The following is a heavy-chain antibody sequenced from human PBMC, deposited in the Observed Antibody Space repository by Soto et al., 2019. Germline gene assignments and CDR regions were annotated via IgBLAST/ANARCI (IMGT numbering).Heavy chain of an antibody. Sequence: QLQLQESGPGLVKPSETLSLTCTVSGGSISSSSYYWGWIRQPPGKGLEWIGSIYYSGSTYYNPSLKSRVPISVDTSKNQFSLKLSSVTAADTAVYYCARRAYGSGNNWFDPWGQGTLVTVSS. J-gene: IGHJ5*02. CDR2: IYYSGST. CDR1: GGSISSSSYY. D-gene: IGHD3-10*01. CDR3: ARRAYGSGNNWFDP. V-gene: IGHV4-39*01.